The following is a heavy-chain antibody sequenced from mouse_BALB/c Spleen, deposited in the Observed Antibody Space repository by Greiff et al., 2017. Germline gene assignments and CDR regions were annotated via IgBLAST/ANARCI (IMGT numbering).Heavy chain of an antibody. Sequence: EVMLVESGGGLVKPGGSLKLSCAASGFTFSSYAMSWVRQTPEKRLEWVATISSGGSYTYYPDSVKGRFTISRDNAKNTLYLQMSSLRSEDTAMYYCAREGYGFFDYWGQGTTLTVSS. J-gene: IGHJ2*01. CDR1: GFTFSSYA. CDR3: AREGYGFFDY. V-gene: IGHV5-9-1*01. D-gene: IGHD1-2*01. CDR2: ISSGGSYT.